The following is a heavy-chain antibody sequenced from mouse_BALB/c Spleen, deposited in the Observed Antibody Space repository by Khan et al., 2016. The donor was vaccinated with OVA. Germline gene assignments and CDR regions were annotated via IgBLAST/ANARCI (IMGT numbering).Heavy chain of an antibody. V-gene: IGHV2-9*02. CDR2: IWAGGNT. CDR3: ASILRGFDY. CDR1: GFSLTNYG. Sequence: QVQLKESGPGLVAPSQSLYITCTVSGFSLTNYGVHWVRQPPGKGLEWLGVIWAGGNTNYTSALMSRLSISKDNSKSQVFVKMNSLKTDYSSMYYCASILRGFDYLRHGTTLTISS. J-gene: IGHJ2*01.